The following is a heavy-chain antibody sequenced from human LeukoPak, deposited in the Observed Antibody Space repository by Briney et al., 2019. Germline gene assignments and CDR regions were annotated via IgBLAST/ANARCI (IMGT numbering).Heavy chain of an antibody. CDR3: ATEGQCGFTTCPGLQF. J-gene: IGHJ4*02. Sequence: SETLSLTCTVSGYSISSGYYWGWIWQPPGKGLEWIGSIYHSGSTYYNPSLKSRVTISVDTSKNQFSLKLSSVTAADTAVYYCATEGQCGFTTCPGLQFWGQGILVSVSS. CDR1: GYSISSGYY. D-gene: IGHD2-2*01. V-gene: IGHV4-38-2*02. CDR2: IYHSGST.